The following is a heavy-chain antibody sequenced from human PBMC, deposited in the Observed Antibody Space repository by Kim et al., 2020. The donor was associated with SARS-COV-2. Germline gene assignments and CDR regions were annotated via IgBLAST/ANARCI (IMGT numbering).Heavy chain of an antibody. J-gene: IGHJ4*02. D-gene: IGHD3-16*01. CDR3: ARDWGPDNSPLDY. V-gene: IGHV3-11*06. Sequence: ADSVKGRFTISRDKAKNSLYLQMNSLGAEDTAVYYCARDWGPDNSPLDYWGQGTLVTVSS.